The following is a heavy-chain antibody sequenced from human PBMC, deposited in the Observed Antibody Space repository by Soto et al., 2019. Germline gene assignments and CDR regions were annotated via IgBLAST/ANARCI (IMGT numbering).Heavy chain of an antibody. D-gene: IGHD1-26*01. CDR2: ISWNSGKI. Sequence: EVQLVESGGVLVQPGRSLTLSCAASGFAFDDYAMHWVRQDPGKGLEWVSSISWNSGKIAYAASVKGRFTISRDNAKNFVYLQMNSLRAEDTALYYCAKDKSNEELSVYYYNGLDVWGQGATVIVSS. CDR1: GFAFDDYA. V-gene: IGHV3-9*01. J-gene: IGHJ6*02. CDR3: AKDKSNEELSVYYYNGLDV.